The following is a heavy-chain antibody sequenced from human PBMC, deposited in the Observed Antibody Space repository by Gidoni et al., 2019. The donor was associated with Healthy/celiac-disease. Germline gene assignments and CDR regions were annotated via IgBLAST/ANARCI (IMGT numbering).Heavy chain of an antibody. Sequence: EVQLVESGGGLVQPGGSLRLSCAASGFTFSSYAMHWVRQAPGKGLEYVSAISSNGGSTYYANSVKGRFTISRDNSKNTLYLQMGSLRAEDMAVYYCARGRGDWNYDGYYYYYGMDVWGQGTTVTVSS. J-gene: IGHJ6*02. V-gene: IGHV3-64*01. CDR2: ISSNGGST. D-gene: IGHD1-7*01. CDR1: GFTFSSYA. CDR3: ARGRGDWNYDGYYYYYGMDV.